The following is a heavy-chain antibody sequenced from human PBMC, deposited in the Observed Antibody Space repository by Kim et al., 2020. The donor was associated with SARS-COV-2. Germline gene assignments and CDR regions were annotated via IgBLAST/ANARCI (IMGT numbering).Heavy chain of an antibody. V-gene: IGHV4-39*07. D-gene: IGHD1-26*01. J-gene: IGHJ4*02. Sequence: YYNPSLNSRGTISIDTSKNDFSLKRTSVTAADTAVYYCAREGMGATAFDYWGQGTLVTVSS. CDR3: AREGMGATAFDY.